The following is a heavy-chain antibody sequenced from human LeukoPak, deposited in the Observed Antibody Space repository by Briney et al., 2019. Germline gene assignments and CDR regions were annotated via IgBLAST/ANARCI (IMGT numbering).Heavy chain of an antibody. J-gene: IGHJ4*02. CDR1: GFTVSGTH. Sequence: GGSLRLPCAASGFTVSGTHMSWVRQAPGKGLEWVSAMYTGGTTYYADSVKGRFTISRDNSKNTLYLHMNSLRAEDTAAYYCAKDEVTSGGGLASWGQGTLVTVSS. D-gene: IGHD2-21*02. CDR2: MYTGGTT. V-gene: IGHV3-53*01. CDR3: AKDEVTSGGGLAS.